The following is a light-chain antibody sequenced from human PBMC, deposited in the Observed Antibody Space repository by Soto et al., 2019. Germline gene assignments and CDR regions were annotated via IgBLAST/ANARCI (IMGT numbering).Light chain of an antibody. J-gene: IGKJ1*01. Sequence: EMGVTQSPATLSVSPGERVALSCRASQSISRNLAWYQQKPGQAPRLLIYGASTRATGIPARFSGSGSGTDFNLTISSLQSEDFAVYYCQQYYHWPRTFGQGTKVDI. V-gene: IGKV3D-15*01. CDR2: GAS. CDR3: QQYYHWPRT. CDR1: QSISRN.